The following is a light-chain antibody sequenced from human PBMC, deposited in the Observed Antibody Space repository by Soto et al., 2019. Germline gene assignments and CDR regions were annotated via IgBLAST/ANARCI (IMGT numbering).Light chain of an antibody. CDR3: QQYGSSHT. CDR2: GAS. Sequence: EIVLAQSPGTLSLSPGERVTLSCRAGQSVSSRYLAWYQQKPGQAPRLLIYGASRRATGIPARFSGSGSGTDFTLTISSLEPEDFAVYYCQQYGSSHTFGQGTRLEIK. V-gene: IGKV3-20*01. J-gene: IGKJ5*01. CDR1: QSVSSRY.